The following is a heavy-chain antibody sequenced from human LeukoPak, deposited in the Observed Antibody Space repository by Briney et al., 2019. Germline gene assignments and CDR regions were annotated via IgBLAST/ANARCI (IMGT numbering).Heavy chain of an antibody. D-gene: IGHD2-21*02. J-gene: IGHJ1*01. CDR1: GFTFTISA. CDR2: IVVGSGNT. CDR3: AAGDCGGDCYSNFQH. Sequence: GASVTVSCTASGFTFTISAVQWVRQARGQRLEWIGWIVVGSGNTNYAQKFQERVTITRDMSTSTAYMELSSLRSEDTAVYYCAAGDCGGDCYSNFQHWGQGTLVTVSS. V-gene: IGHV1-58*01.